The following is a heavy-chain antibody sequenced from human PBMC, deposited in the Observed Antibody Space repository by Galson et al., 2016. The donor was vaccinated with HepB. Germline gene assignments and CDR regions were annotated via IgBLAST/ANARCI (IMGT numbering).Heavy chain of an antibody. Sequence: SLRLSCAASGVTVSNNYMTWVRQTPGMGLEWVSVIYASGDKYYTDSVKGRFTISSDNSKNTLYLQMNNLRAEDTAVYYCAISGYNSGYLDAWGQGTQVTVSS. CDR3: AISGYNSGYLDA. D-gene: IGHD5-18*01. CDR2: IYASGDK. CDR1: GVTVSNNY. V-gene: IGHV3-53*01. J-gene: IGHJ5*02.